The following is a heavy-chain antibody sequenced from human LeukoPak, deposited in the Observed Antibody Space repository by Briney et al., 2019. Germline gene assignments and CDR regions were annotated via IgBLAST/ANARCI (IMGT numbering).Heavy chain of an antibody. CDR1: GFTFSNYW. CDR2: INSDGSST. J-gene: IGHJ4*02. Sequence: GGSLRLSCAASGFTFSNYWMHWVRRAPGKGLVWVSRINSDGSSTTSADSVKGRFTISRDNAKNTLYLQMNSLRAEDTAVYYCAKGGATVIDYWGQGTLVTVSS. D-gene: IGHD4-17*01. CDR3: AKGGATVIDY. V-gene: IGHV3-74*01.